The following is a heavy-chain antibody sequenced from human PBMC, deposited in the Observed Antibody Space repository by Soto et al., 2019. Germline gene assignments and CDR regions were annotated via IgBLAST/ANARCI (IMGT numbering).Heavy chain of an antibody. V-gene: IGHV1-24*01. CDR1: GYTLTELS. J-gene: IGHJ6*02. CDR3: ETIPYVWGSYRYYYYGMDV. Sequence: ASVKVSRKVSGYTLTELSMHWVRQAPGKGLEWMGGFDPEDGETIYAQKFQGRVTMTEDTSTDTAYMELSSLRSEDTAVYYCETIPYVWGSYRYYYYGMDVWGQGTTVTVSS. CDR2: FDPEDGET. D-gene: IGHD3-16*02.